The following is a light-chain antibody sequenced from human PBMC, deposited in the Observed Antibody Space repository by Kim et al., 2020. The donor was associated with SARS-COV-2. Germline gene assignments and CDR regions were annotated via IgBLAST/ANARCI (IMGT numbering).Light chain of an antibody. CDR2: GAV. CDR3: QQCHSVTYS. CDR1: RDMNRY. J-gene: IGKJ2*01. V-gene: IGKV1-33*01. Sequence: CASVRDRDNNTCQAGRDMNRYITWYQQNTERASRPQIYGAVNVQRGVTSRLSATASETVFTLTITNLQPEDFATYYCQQCHSVTYSFGRGTKREI.